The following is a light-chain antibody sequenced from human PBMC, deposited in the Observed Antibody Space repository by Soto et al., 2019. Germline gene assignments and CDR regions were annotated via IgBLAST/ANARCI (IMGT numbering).Light chain of an antibody. CDR3: QQSYSAPPT. J-gene: IGKJ1*01. CDR1: QTFGSY. Sequence: DIQMTQSPSSLSASVGDRVTITCRTSQTFGSYLNWYQQKPGKAPKLLIYGASNLQSGVPSRFSGTGSGTDFTLTISSLQPEDFATYYCQQSYSAPPTFGQGTKVEI. CDR2: GAS. V-gene: IGKV1-39*01.